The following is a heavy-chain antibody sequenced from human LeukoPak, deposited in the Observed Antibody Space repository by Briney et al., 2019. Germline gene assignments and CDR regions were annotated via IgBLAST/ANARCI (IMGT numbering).Heavy chain of an antibody. CDR2: IYYSGST. D-gene: IGHD2-15*01. Sequence: SETLSLTCAVYGGSFSGYYWSWIRQPPGKGLEWIGSIYYSGSTYYNPSLKSRVTISVDTSKNQFSLKLSSVTAADTAVYYCARDADIVVVEDNWFDPWGQGTLVTVSS. V-gene: IGHV4-34*01. CDR3: ARDADIVVVEDNWFDP. CDR1: GGSFSGYY. J-gene: IGHJ5*02.